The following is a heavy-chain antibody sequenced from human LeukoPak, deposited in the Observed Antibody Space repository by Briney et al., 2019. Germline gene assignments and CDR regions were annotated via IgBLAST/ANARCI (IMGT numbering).Heavy chain of an antibody. J-gene: IGHJ3*02. D-gene: IGHD3-10*01. CDR1: GFTVSSNY. CDR3: ARVITMVRGAPDAGAFDI. Sequence: PGGSLRLSCAASGFTVSSNYMSWVRQAPGKGLEWVSVIYSGGSTYYADSVKGRFTISRDNSKNTLYLQMNSLRAEDTAVYYCARVITMVRGAPDAGAFDIWGQGTMVTVSS. V-gene: IGHV3-66*01. CDR2: IYSGGST.